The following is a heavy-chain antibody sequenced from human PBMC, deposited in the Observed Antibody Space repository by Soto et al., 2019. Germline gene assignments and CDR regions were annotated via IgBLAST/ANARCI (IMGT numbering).Heavy chain of an antibody. D-gene: IGHD3-10*01. CDR1: GVTFSSYA. Sequence: SVKVSCKASGVTFSSYAISWVRQAPGQGLEWMGGIIPSFGTTNYAQKFQGRVTITADESTSTAYMELSSLRSEDTAVYYCASNSRVRGVRYYYYGMDVWGQGTTVTVSS. V-gene: IGHV1-69*13. J-gene: IGHJ6*02. CDR2: IIPSFGTT. CDR3: ASNSRVRGVRYYYYGMDV.